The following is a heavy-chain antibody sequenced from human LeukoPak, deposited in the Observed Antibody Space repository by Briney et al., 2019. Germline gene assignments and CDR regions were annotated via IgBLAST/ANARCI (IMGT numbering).Heavy chain of an antibody. CDR2: ISSSGSTI. D-gene: IGHD3-10*02. Sequence: GGSLRLSCAASGVTFSSYEMNWVRQAPGKGLEWVSYISSSGSTIYYADSVKGRFTISRDNAKNSLYLQMNSLRAEDTAVYYCAELGITMIGGVWGKGATVTISS. CDR3: AELGITMIGGV. V-gene: IGHV3-48*03. J-gene: IGHJ6*04. CDR1: GVTFSSYE.